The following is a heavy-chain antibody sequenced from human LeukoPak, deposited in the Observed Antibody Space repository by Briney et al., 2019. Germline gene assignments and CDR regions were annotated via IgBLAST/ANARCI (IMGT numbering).Heavy chain of an antibody. J-gene: IGHJ4*02. V-gene: IGHV5-51*01. CDR1: GSKFTSHW. Sequence: PGGSLQISCKGSGSKFTSHWIARGRPVPGKGVEGMGIIYPGDYNTKYSPSFQGQVTISADKSISTAYLQWSSLKASDTAMYYCARRLHDSSRYDYWGQGTLVTVSS. CDR2: IYPGDYNT. D-gene: IGHD3-22*01. CDR3: ARRLHDSSRYDY.